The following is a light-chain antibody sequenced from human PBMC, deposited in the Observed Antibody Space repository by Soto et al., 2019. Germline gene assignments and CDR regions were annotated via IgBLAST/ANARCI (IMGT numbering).Light chain of an antibody. CDR1: QSISTY. V-gene: IGKV1-39*01. J-gene: IGKJ1*01. CDR2: AAS. Sequence: DIQMTHSPSTLSASVIYIVTITLRSSQSISTYLNWYQQKSGKAPNLLIFAASTLQSGVPARFTGSGSGTEFTLTISSLQSEDFAVYYCQQYHIWPPWKSGQGTKVDIK. CDR3: QQYHIWPPWK.